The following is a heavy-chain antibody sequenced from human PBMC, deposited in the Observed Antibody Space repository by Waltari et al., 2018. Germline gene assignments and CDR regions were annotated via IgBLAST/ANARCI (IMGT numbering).Heavy chain of an antibody. Sequence: QLQLQESGPRLVKPSETLSLTCSVSGGSLSSSRYHWGWIRQSPGKGLEWIGSIYYSGSTYYNPSLKSRVTISVDTFKKQISLRLTSVTAADTAVYYCARTRTTSSYLQYYYYMDVWGRGTTVTISS. J-gene: IGHJ6*03. V-gene: IGHV4-39*07. D-gene: IGHD3-22*01. CDR1: GGSLSSSRYH. CDR3: ARTRTTSSYLQYYYYMDV. CDR2: IYYSGST.